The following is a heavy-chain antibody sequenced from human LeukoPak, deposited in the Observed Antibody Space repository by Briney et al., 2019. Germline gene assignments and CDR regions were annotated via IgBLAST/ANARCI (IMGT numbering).Heavy chain of an antibody. CDR1: GFTFSSYS. Sequence: GGSLRLSCAASGFTFSSYSMNWVRQAPGKGLEWVSYISSDSRTIYYADSVKGRFTISRDNAKNSLCLQMKSLRDEDTAVYYCARYGSGTSYITNYFDYWGQGTLVTVSS. D-gene: IGHD3-10*01. CDR2: ISSDSRTI. CDR3: ARYGSGTSYITNYFDY. J-gene: IGHJ4*02. V-gene: IGHV3-48*02.